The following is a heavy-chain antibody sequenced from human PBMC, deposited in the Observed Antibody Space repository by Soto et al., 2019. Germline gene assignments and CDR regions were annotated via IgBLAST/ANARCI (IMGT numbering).Heavy chain of an antibody. CDR2: ISTYSGKT. J-gene: IGHJ6*02. CDR3: ARGLGTNGLDV. Sequence: ASVKVSCKASGYKFITYGITWVLQAPGQGLEWMGGISTYSGKTDYAQSLQDRVTMTTDTSTSTAYMELGSLRSDDTAVYYCARGLGTNGLDVWGQGTAVTVSS. D-gene: IGHD3-16*01. CDR1: GYKFITYG. V-gene: IGHV1-18*04.